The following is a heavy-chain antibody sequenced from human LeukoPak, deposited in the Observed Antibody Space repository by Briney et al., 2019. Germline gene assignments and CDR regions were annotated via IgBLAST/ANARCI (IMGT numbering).Heavy chain of an antibody. CDR1: GFTFSGYW. J-gene: IGHJ4*02. CDR3: ARDRVWTVLY. D-gene: IGHD6-13*01. V-gene: IGHV3-7*01. Sequence: GGSLRLSCAASGFTFSGYWMSWVRQAPVKGLEWVANINQDGSEKYYVDSVKGRFTISRDNAKNSVYLQMNSPRAEDTAVYYCARDRVWTVLYWGQGTLVSVSS. CDR2: INQDGSEK.